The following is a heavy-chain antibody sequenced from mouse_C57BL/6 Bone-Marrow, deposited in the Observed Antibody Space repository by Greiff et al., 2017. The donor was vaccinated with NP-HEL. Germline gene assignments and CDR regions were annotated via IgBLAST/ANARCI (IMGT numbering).Heavy chain of an antibody. CDR1: GYTFTSYG. D-gene: IGHD1-1*01. CDR2: IYPRSGNT. CDR3: ARSTGTVVARDV. J-gene: IGHJ1*03. V-gene: IGHV1-81*01. Sequence: QVQLQQSGAELARPGASVKLSCKASGYTFTSYGISWVKQRTGQGLEWIGEIYPRSGNTYYNEKFKGKATLTADKSSSTAYMELRSLTSEDSAVYFCARSTGTVVARDVWGTGTTVTVSS.